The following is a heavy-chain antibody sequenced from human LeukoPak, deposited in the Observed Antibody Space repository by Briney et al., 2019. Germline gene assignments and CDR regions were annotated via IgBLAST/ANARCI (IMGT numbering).Heavy chain of an antibody. CDR1: GYTFTGYY. CDR3: ARDAEPYYDILTGPLGNAFDI. J-gene: IGHJ3*02. V-gene: IGHV1-2*02. CDR2: INPNSGGT. D-gene: IGHD3-9*01. Sequence: ASVKVSCKASGYTFTGYYMHWVRQAPGQGLEWMGWINPNSGGTNYAQKLQGRVTMTTDTSTSTAYMELRSLRSDDTAVYYCARDAEPYYDILTGPLGNAFDIWGQGTMVTVSS.